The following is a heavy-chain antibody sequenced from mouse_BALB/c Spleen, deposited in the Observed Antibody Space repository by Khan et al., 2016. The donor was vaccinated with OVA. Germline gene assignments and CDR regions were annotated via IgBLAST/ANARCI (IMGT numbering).Heavy chain of an antibody. CDR2: ISYSGST. Sequence: EVQLVESGPGLVKPSQSLSLTCTVTGYSITSGYGWNWIRQFPGNKLEWMGYISYSGSTNYNPSLKSRISITRYTSKNQFFLQLNSVTTEDTATYDCARTARIKYWGQGTTLTVSS. CDR3: ARTARIKY. V-gene: IGHV3-2*02. CDR1: GYSITSGYG. D-gene: IGHD1-2*01. J-gene: IGHJ2*01.